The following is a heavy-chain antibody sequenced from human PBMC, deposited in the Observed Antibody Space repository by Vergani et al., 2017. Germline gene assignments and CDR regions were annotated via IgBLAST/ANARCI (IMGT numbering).Heavy chain of an antibody. J-gene: IGHJ1*01. CDR2: ISYDGTQT. V-gene: IGHV3-30*03. CDR1: GFTSSYYG. CDR3: ATKSCGTPGCQIGYFRE. Sequence: QVHLVESGGGVVQPGRSLRLSCVVSGFTSSYYGMHWVRQAPGTGREWVAVISYDGTQTYYADSVKGRFTISRDNSTSTLYLQMNSLRTEDTAVYYCATKSCGTPGCQIGYFREWGQGTLVTVSS. D-gene: IGHD1-1*01.